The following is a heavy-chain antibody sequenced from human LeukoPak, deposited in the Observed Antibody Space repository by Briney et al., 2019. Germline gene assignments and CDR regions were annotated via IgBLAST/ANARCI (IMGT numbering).Heavy chain of an antibody. CDR3: ARDEGATPELRNAFDI. CDR2: ISAYNGNT. Sequence: ASVKVSCKASGYTFTGYYMHWVRQAPGQGLEWMGWISAYNGNTNYAQKLQGRVTMTTDTSTSTAYMELRSLRSDDTAVYYCARDEGATPELRNAFDIWGQGTMVTVSS. J-gene: IGHJ3*02. V-gene: IGHV1-18*04. D-gene: IGHD1-26*01. CDR1: GYTFTGYY.